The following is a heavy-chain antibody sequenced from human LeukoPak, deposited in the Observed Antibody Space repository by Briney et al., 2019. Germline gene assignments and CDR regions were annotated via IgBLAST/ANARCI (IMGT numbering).Heavy chain of an antibody. D-gene: IGHD3-10*01. CDR2: IYYSGST. CDR1: AGSISSSSYY. Sequence: SETLSLTCTVSAGSISSSSYYWTWVRQPPGKGLEWIGYIYYSGSTNYNPSLKSRVTISVDTSKNQLSLNLSSVTAADTAVYYCARVLKGSGYIDYWGQGILVTVSS. CDR3: ARVLKGSGYIDY. J-gene: IGHJ4*02. V-gene: IGHV4-61*01.